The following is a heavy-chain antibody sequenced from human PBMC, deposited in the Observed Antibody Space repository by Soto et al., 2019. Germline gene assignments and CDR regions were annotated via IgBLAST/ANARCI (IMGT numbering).Heavy chain of an antibody. D-gene: IGHD3-10*01. J-gene: IGHJ3*02. CDR1: GGSISSSSYY. Sequence: SETLSLTCTVSGGSISSSSYYWGWIRQPPGKGLEWIGSIYYSGSTYYNPSLKSRVTISVDTSKNQFSLKLSSVTAADTAVYYCAGLFGGGVSQRTLDAFDIWGQGTMVTVSS. CDR3: AGLFGGGVSQRTLDAFDI. CDR2: IYYSGST. V-gene: IGHV4-39*01.